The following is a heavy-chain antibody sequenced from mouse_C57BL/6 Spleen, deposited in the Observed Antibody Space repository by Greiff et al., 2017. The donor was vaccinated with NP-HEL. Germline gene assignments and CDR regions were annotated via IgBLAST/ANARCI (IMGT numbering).Heavy chain of an antibody. V-gene: IGHV1-69*01. Sequence: VQLQQPGAELVMPGASVKLSCKASGYTFTSYWMHWVKQRPGQGLEWIGEIDPSDSYTNYNQKFKGKSTLTVDKSSSTAYMQLSSLTSEDSAVYYCARSNDPYYYGRRGFDYWGQGTTLTVSS. CDR1: GYTFTSYW. CDR2: IDPSDSYT. CDR3: ARSNDPYYYGRRGFDY. D-gene: IGHD1-1*01. J-gene: IGHJ2*01.